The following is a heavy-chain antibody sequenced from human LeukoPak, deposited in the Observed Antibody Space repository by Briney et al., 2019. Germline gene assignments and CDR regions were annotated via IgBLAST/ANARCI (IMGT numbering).Heavy chain of an antibody. CDR3: ARLLGSSSSSWASFDY. Sequence: GESLKISCKGSGYSFTTYWIGWVRQIPGKGLEWMGIIYPGDSHTMYSPSFRGQVTMSADKSISTAYLQWSSPKAPETALYYCARLLGSSSSSWASFDYWGQGTLVTVSS. J-gene: IGHJ4*02. D-gene: IGHD6-13*01. CDR2: IYPGDSHT. CDR1: GYSFTTYW. V-gene: IGHV5-51*01.